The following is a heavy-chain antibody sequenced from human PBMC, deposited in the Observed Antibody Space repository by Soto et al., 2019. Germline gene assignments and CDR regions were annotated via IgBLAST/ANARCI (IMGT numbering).Heavy chain of an antibody. CDR2: IYSAGNT. V-gene: IGHV3-66*01. J-gene: IGHJ6*02. CDR1: GFTVSSNY. CDR3: ASVEGRFYYGMDV. Sequence: PGRSLRLSCAASGFTVSSNYMSWVRQAPGKGLEWIPIIYSAGNTYYADSVKGRFTISRDNSKNTLYLQMNSLGAEETAVYYWASVEGRFYYGMDVWGPGNTVTVSS.